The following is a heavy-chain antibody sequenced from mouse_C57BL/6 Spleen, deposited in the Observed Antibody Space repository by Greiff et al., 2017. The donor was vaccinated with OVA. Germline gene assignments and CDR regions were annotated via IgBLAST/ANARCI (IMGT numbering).Heavy chain of an antibody. V-gene: IGHV3-6*01. J-gene: IGHJ3*01. Sequence: VQLQQSGPGLVKPSQSLSLTCSVTGYSITSGYYWNWIRQSPGNKLEWMGYIRYDGSNNYNPYLKNRITITPDTSTNQFFLKLNSVTTEDTATYYCARGNYDEGWFAYWGQGTLVTVSA. CDR3: ARGNYDEGWFAY. CDR2: IRYDGSN. D-gene: IGHD2-4*01. CDR1: GYSITSGYY.